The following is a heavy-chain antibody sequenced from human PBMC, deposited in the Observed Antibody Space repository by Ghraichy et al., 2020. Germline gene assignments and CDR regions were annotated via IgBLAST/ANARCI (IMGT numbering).Heavy chain of an antibody. V-gene: IGHV2-5*02. CDR3: AHVVPAVTHYLDS. D-gene: IGHD4-17*01. J-gene: IGHJ4*02. CDR1: GFSLNTIAVG. Sequence: SGPTLVKPTQTLTLTCSFSGFSLNTIAVGVGWIRQPPGKALEWLGVIYWDDDKRYNPSLESRLTITKDNSKNQVVLTMTEMHPVDTATYYCAHVVPAVTHYLDSWGPGTLVTVSS. CDR2: IYWDDDK.